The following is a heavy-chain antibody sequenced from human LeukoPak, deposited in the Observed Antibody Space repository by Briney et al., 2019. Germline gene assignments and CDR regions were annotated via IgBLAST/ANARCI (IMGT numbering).Heavy chain of an antibody. J-gene: IGHJ4*02. V-gene: IGHV4-61*01. CDR2: INDSGST. Sequence: SETLSLTCTVSGGSVSSGSHYWSWIRQPPGKRLEWIGYINDSGSTSYNPSLKSRVTISVDTSKNQFSLKLSSVTAADTAVYYCASITMVRGALYYFDYWGQGTLVTVSS. CDR1: GGSVSSGSHY. CDR3: ASITMVRGALYYFDY. D-gene: IGHD3-10*01.